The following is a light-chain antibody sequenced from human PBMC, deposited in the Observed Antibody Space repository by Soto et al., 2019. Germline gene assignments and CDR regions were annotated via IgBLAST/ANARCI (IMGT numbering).Light chain of an antibody. CDR1: QSVSSSY. Sequence: EIVLTQSPGTLSLSPGARATISCRASQSVSSSYLAWYQQKPGQAPRLLIYGASSRATGIPDRFSGSGSGTDFTLTISRLEPEDFAVYYCQQYGSSPRTFGQGTKV. CDR3: QQYGSSPRT. V-gene: IGKV3-20*01. J-gene: IGKJ1*01. CDR2: GAS.